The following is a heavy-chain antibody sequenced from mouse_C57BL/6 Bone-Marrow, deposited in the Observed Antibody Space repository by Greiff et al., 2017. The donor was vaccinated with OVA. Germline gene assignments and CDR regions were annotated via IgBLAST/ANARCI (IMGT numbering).Heavy chain of an antibody. J-gene: IGHJ3*01. D-gene: IGHD2-1*01. CDR1: GYTFTSYD. CDR2: IYPSDGST. Sequence: QVQLQQSGPELVKPGASVKLSCKASGYTFTSYDINWVKQRPGQGLEWIGWIYPSDGSTKYNEKFKGKATLTVDTSSSTAYMELHSLTSEASAVYVCASNYEWFAYWGQGTLVTVSA. V-gene: IGHV1-85*01. CDR3: ASNYEWFAY.